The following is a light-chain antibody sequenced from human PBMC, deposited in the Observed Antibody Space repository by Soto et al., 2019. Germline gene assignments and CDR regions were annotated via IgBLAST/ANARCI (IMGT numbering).Light chain of an antibody. V-gene: IGKV3-11*01. CDR1: QSVSSY. Sequence: EIVLTQSPATLSLSPGERATLSCRASQSVSSYLAWYQQEPGQAPRLLIYDASNRATGIPARFSGSGSGTDFTLTISSLEPEDFAVYYCQQRSNWSGTFGGGTKVEIK. CDR2: DAS. CDR3: QQRSNWSGT. J-gene: IGKJ4*01.